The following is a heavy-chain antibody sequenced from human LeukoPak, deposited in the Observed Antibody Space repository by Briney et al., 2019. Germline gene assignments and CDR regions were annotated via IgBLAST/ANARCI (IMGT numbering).Heavy chain of an antibody. V-gene: IGHV3-9*01. Sequence: GRSLRLSCAASGFTFDDYAMHWVRQAPGKGLEWVSGISWNSGSIGYADSVKGRFTISRDNAKNSLYLQMNSLRAEDTAVYYCAREDYGDYEGAFDIWGQGTMVTVSS. J-gene: IGHJ3*02. D-gene: IGHD4-17*01. CDR3: AREDYGDYEGAFDI. CDR1: GFTFDDYA. CDR2: ISWNSGSI.